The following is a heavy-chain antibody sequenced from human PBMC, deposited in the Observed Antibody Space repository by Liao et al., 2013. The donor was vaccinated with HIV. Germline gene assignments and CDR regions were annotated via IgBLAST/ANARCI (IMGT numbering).Heavy chain of an antibody. V-gene: IGHV4-39*07. CDR3: ARDRCLGGIRECGFDL. D-gene: IGHD3-16*01. Sequence: QLQLQESGPRLVKPSETLSLTCTVSRGYINSPSYYWGWIRQSPGKGLEWIGSIYSSGITNYNPSLEGRITISLDTPKTFSLKLKSVTAADTAVYSCARDRCLGGIRECGFDLWGRGTLVTVSS. CDR2: IYSSGIT. CDR1: RGYINSPSYY. J-gene: IGHJ2*01.